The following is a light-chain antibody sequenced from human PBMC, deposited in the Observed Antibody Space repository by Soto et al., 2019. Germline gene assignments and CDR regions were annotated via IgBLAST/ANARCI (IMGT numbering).Light chain of an antibody. J-gene: IGLJ1*01. CDR2: GNS. V-gene: IGLV1-40*01. Sequence: QSVLTQPPSVSGAPGQRVTISCTGSSSNIGAGYDVHWYQQLPGTAPKLLIYGNSNRPSGVPDRFSGSKSGTSASLAITGLQADDEADYYCPSYDSRLTLRVFGTGTKVTVL. CDR1: SSNIGAGYD. CDR3: PSYDSRLTLRV.